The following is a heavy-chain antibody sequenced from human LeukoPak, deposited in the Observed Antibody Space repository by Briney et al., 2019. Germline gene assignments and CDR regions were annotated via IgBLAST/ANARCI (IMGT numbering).Heavy chain of an antibody. J-gene: IGHJ2*01. CDR2: IYYSGST. CDR1: GGSISSSSYY. CDR3: ARISGYDYCYFDL. Sequence: PSETLSLTCTVSGGSISSSSYYWGWIRQPPGKGLGWIGSIYYSGSTYYNPSLKSRVTISVDTSKNQFSLKLSSVTAAYTAVFYCARISGYDYCYFDLWGRGTLVTVSS. D-gene: IGHD5-12*01. V-gene: IGHV4-39*01.